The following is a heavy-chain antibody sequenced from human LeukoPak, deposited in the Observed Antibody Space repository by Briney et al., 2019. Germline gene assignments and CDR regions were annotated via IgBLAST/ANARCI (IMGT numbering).Heavy chain of an antibody. CDR3: ARGDYYDILTGDAFDI. J-gene: IGHJ3*02. CDR1: GYTFTGYY. Sequence: GASVKVSCKASGYTFTGYYMHWVRQAPGQGLEWMGWINPNSGGTNYAQKFQGRVTMTRDTSISTAYMELSRLRSDDTAVYYCARGDYYDILTGDAFDIWGQGTMVTVSS. CDR2: INPNSGGT. V-gene: IGHV1-2*02. D-gene: IGHD3-9*01.